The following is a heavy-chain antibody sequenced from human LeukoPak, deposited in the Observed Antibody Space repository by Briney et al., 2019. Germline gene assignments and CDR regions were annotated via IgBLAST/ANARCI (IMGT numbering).Heavy chain of an antibody. Sequence: GASVKISCKASGYTFTGHFIHWVRQAPGQGLEWMGWTNLNSGATHYAQKLQGRVSMTRDTSISTAYMELRSLRSDDTAVYYCARDQSPMVRGVIDTWFDPWGQGTLVTVSS. CDR3: ARDQSPMVRGVIDTWFDP. D-gene: IGHD3-10*01. CDR1: GYTFTGHF. J-gene: IGHJ5*02. CDR2: TNLNSGAT. V-gene: IGHV1-2*02.